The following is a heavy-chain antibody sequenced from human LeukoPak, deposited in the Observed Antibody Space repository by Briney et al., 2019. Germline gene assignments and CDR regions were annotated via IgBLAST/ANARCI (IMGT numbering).Heavy chain of an antibody. D-gene: IGHD3-9*01. Sequence: GASVKVSCKASGYTFTSYDINWVRQATGQGLEWMGWMNPNSGNTGYAQKFQGRVTMTRDTSISTAYMELSRLRSDDTAVYYCARGGVLRYFDWLYHFDYWGQGTLVTVSS. CDR3: ARGGVLRYFDWLYHFDY. CDR1: GYTFTSYD. V-gene: IGHV1-8*01. J-gene: IGHJ4*02. CDR2: MNPNSGNT.